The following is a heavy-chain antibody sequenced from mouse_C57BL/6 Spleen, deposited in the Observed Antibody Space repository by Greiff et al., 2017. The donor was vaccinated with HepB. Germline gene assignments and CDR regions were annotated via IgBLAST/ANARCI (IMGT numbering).Heavy chain of an antibody. Sequence: VQLQQPGAELVRPGSSVKLSCKASGYTFTSYWMDWVKQRPGQGLEWIGNIYPSDSETHYNQKFKDKATLTVDKSSSTAYMQLSSLTSEDSAVYYCARHGYYEDYFDYWGQGTTLTVSS. CDR1: GYTFTSYW. V-gene: IGHV1-61*01. CDR3: ARHGYYEDYFDY. J-gene: IGHJ2*01. CDR2: IYPSDSET. D-gene: IGHD2-3*01.